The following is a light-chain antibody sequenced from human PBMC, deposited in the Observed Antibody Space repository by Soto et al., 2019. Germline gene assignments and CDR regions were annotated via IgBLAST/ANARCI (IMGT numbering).Light chain of an antibody. V-gene: IGKV1-5*01. J-gene: IGKJ1*01. CDR1: QYIGNW. CDR3: QQYGSSQWT. Sequence: DVQMTQSPSNLSASVGDRVTITCRASQYIGNWLAWYQQKPGTAPKLLIFAASSLQSGVPSRFSGSGSGTEFTLTISRLDPEDFAVYDCQQYGSSQWTFGQGTKVDIK. CDR2: AAS.